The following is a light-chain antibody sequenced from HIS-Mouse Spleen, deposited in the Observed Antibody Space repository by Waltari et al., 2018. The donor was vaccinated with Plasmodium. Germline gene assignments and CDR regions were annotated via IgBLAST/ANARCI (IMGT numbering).Light chain of an antibody. Sequence: QSALTQPRSVSGSPGQAVTISCTGTSRDVGGYHSVSWHQQHPGKAPKLMIYDVSKRPSGVPDRFSGSKSGNTASLTISGLQAEDEADYYCCSYACSYTLVFGGGTKLTVL. CDR3: CSYACSYTLV. CDR2: DVS. V-gene: IGLV2-11*01. CDR1: SRDVGGYHS. J-gene: IGLJ2*01.